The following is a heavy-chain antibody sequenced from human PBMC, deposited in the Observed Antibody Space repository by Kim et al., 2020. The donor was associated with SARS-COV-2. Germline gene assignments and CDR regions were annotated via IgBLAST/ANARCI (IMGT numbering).Heavy chain of an antibody. CDR1: GGTFSSYA. CDR3: AREYYYDSSGYYPFDY. CDR2: IIPIFGTA. J-gene: IGHJ4*02. V-gene: IGHV1-69*13. D-gene: IGHD3-22*01. Sequence: SVKVSCKASGGTFSSYAISWVRQAPGQGLEWMGGIIPIFGTANYAQKFQGRVTITADESTSTAYMELSSLRSEDTAVYYCAREYYYDSSGYYPFDYWGQGTLVTVSS.